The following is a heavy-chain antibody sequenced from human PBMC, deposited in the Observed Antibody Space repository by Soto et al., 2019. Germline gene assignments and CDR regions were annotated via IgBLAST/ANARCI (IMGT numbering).Heavy chain of an antibody. J-gene: IGHJ5*02. D-gene: IGHD3-10*01. CDR1: GGSISSYY. CDR2: IYYSGST. Sequence: SETLSLTCTVSGGSISSYYWSWIRQPPGKGLEWIGYIYYSGSTNYNPSLESRVTISVDTSKNQFSLKLSSVTAADTAVYYCASATYYYGSGSYRWFDPWGQGTLVTVSS. CDR3: ASATYYYGSGSYRWFDP. V-gene: IGHV4-59*01.